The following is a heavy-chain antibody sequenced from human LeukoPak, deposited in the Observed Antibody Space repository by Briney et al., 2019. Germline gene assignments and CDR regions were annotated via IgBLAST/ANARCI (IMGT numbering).Heavy chain of an antibody. V-gene: IGHV1-69*05. CDR2: IIPIFGTA. CDR3: ARDSGYITYFDY. J-gene: IGHJ4*02. Sequence: SVKVSCKASGGTFSSYAISWVRQAPGQGLEWMGRIIPIFGTANYAQKFQGRVTITTDESTSTAYMELSSLRSEDTAMYYCARDSGYITYFDYWGQGTLVTVSS. CDR1: GGTFSSYA. D-gene: IGHD5-12*01.